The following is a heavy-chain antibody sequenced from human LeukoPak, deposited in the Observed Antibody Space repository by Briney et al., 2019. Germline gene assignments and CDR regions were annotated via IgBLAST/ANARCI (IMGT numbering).Heavy chain of an antibody. CDR3: ARESGLYGSGSRY. CDR1: GYTFTSYD. CDR2: MNPNSGNT. Sequence: GASVKVSCKASGYTFTSYDFNWVRQATGQGLEWMGWMNPNSGNTGYTQKFQGRVTMTRNTAISTAYMELSSLRSEDTAVYYCARESGLYGSGSRYWGQGTLVTVSS. J-gene: IGHJ4*02. D-gene: IGHD3-10*01. V-gene: IGHV1-8*01.